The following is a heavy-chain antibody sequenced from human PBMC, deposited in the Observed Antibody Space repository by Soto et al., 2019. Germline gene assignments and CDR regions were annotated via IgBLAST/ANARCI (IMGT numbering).Heavy chain of an antibody. D-gene: IGHD6-13*01. CDR2: IVPIYRTA. CDR1: GGTFSSYR. Sequence: QVQLMQSGAEMRRPGSSVKVSCKASGGTFSSYRINWVRQAPGQGLEWVGGIVPIYRTADYAQKFQGRVTITADESARTAYMELRGLKSQDTAVYYCARDSGAKLSSSWGQGTLVTVSS. V-gene: IGHV1-69*01. CDR3: ARDSGAKLSSS. J-gene: IGHJ4*02.